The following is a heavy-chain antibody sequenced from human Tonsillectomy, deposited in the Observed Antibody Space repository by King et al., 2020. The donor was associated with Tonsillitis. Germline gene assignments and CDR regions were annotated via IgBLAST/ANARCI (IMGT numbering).Heavy chain of an antibody. CDR3: ATGCILQRCYYDTQGFDY. CDR2: FDPEDGET. V-gene: IGHV1-24*01. D-gene: IGHD3-22*01. J-gene: IGHJ4*02. CDR1: GYTLTELS. Sequence: QLVQSGAEVKKPGASVKVSCKVSGYTLTELSIHWVRQAPGKGLEWMGGFDPEDGETIYAQKFQGRVTLTEDTSTDTAYMALSSLRSEDTAVYYCATGCILQRCYYDTQGFDYWGQGTLVTVSS.